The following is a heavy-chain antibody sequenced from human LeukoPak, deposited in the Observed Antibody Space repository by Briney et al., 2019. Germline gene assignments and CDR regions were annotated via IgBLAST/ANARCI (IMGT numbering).Heavy chain of an antibody. V-gene: IGHV4-4*07. CDR2: IYTSGST. D-gene: IGHD6-19*01. CDR1: GGSISSYY. Sequence: SENLSLTCTVSGGSISSYYWSWIRQPAGKGLEWIGRIYTSGSTNYNPSLKSRVTMSVDTSKNQFSLKLSSVTAADTAVYYCARDWSSGWFDAFDIWGQGTMVTVSS. J-gene: IGHJ3*02. CDR3: ARDWSSGWFDAFDI.